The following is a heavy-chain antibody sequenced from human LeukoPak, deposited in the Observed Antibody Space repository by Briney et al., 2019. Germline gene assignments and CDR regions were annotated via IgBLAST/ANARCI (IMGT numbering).Heavy chain of an antibody. V-gene: IGHV3-33*01. CDR3: ARKSGPRSVAGLLDC. D-gene: IGHD6-19*01. CDR1: GFTFSNYG. J-gene: IGHJ4*02. CDR2: IWYDGSNK. Sequence: PGTSLRLSCAASGFTFSNYGMQWVRQAPGKGLEWVAVIWYDGSNKYYADSVKGRFTISRDNSKNTLYLQMNNLRAEDTAVYYCARKSGPRSVAGLLDCWGQGTLVTVSS.